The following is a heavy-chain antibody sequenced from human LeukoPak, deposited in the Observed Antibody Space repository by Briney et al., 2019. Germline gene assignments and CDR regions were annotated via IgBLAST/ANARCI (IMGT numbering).Heavy chain of an antibody. CDR3: ARAPDDYDFWSGPFDY. J-gene: IGHJ4*02. CDR1: GYTFTNYG. Sequence: ASVKVSCKASGYTFTNYGISWVRQAPGQGLEWMGWVSAYSGNTNYAQNLQGRVTMTTDTSTSTAYMELRSLRSDDTAVYYCARAPDDYDFWSGPFDYWGRGTLVTVSS. CDR2: VSAYSGNT. D-gene: IGHD3-3*01. V-gene: IGHV1-18*01.